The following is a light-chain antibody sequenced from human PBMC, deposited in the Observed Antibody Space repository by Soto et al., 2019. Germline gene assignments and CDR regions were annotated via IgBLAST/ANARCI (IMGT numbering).Light chain of an antibody. V-gene: IGKV3-20*01. J-gene: IGKJ4*01. CDR2: GAS. CDR1: QSVSSIY. Sequence: EIVLTQSPATLSLSPGERATLSCRASQSVSSIYLAWYQHTFGQAPSLLIYGASSRATGIPDRFSGSGSGTDFTLTISRLEPEEFAVYYCQQYDTSPLTFGGGTKVEIK. CDR3: QQYDTSPLT.